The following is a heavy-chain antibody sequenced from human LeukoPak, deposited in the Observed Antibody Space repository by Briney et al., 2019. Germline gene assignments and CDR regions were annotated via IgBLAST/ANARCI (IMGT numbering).Heavy chain of an antibody. D-gene: IGHD5-24*01. CDR2: INPSGGST. CDR3: ARRQRWLQLPDY. V-gene: IGHV1-46*01. Sequence: ASVKVSCKASGYTFTSYYMRWVRQAPGQGLEWMGIINPSGGSTSYAQKFQGRVTMTRDTSTSTVYMELSSLRSEDTAVYYCARRQRWLQLPDYWGQGTLVTVSS. CDR1: GYTFTSYY. J-gene: IGHJ4*02.